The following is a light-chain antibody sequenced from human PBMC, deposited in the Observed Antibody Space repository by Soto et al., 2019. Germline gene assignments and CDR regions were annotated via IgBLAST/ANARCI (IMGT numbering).Light chain of an antibody. CDR3: QHDNSYSWT. CDR2: DAS. Sequence: DIQMTQSPSTLSASVGDRVTITCRASQSISSWLAWYQQKPGKAPKLLIYDASSLESGVPSRFSGSGSGTEFTLTISSLQPDDFATYYCQHDNSYSWTFGQGTKV. J-gene: IGKJ1*01. V-gene: IGKV1-5*01. CDR1: QSISSW.